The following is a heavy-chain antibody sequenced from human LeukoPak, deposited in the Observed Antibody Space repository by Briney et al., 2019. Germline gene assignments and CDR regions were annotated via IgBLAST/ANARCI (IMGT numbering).Heavy chain of an antibody. J-gene: IGHJ4*02. CDR1: GGSISSSSYY. CDR2: IYYSGST. Sequence: PSETLSLTRTVSGGSISSSSYYWGWIRQPPGKGLEWIGSIYYSGSTYCNPSLKSRVTISVDTSKNQFSLKLSSVTAADTAVYYCARDALGSLSGYDYWGQGTLVTVSS. V-gene: IGHV4-39*07. D-gene: IGHD3-3*01. CDR3: ARDALGSLSGYDY.